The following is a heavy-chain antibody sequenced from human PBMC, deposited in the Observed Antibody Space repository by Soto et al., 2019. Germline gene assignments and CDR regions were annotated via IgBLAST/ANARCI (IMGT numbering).Heavy chain of an antibody. D-gene: IGHD5-18*01. CDR1: GYTFTSYY. J-gene: IGHJ6*02. CDR2: INPSGGST. Sequence: VASVKVSCKASGYTFTSYYMHWVRQAPGQGLEWMGIINPSGGSTSYAQKFQGRVTMTRDTSTSTVYMELSSLGSEDTAVYYCAGTEDSYGYGDYYYGMDVWGQGTTVTVSS. V-gene: IGHV1-46*01. CDR3: AGTEDSYGYGDYYYGMDV.